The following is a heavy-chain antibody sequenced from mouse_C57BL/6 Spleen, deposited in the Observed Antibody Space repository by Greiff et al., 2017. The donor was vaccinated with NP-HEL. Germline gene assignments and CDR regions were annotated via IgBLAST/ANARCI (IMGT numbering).Heavy chain of an antibody. CDR3: AKPYDYVQGPIFDY. Sequence: VKVVESGPGLVQPSQSLSITCTVSGFSLTSYGVHWVRQSPGKGLEWLGVIWRGGSTDYNAAFMSRLSITKDNSKSQVFFKMNSLQADDTAIYYCAKPYDYVQGPIFDYWGQGTSVTVSS. CDR2: IWRGGST. V-gene: IGHV2-5*01. CDR1: GFSLTSYG. J-gene: IGHJ4*01. D-gene: IGHD2-4*01.